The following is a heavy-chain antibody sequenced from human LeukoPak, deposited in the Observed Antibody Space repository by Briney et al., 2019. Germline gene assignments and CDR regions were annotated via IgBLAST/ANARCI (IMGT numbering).Heavy chain of an antibody. CDR2: ISYDGSNE. CDR1: GFTFKGYG. CDR3: LPNLDIVVTETFDY. D-gene: IGHD2-15*01. V-gene: IGHV3-30*03. J-gene: IGHJ4*02. Sequence: PGRSLRLSCAASGFTFKGYGMHWVRQAPGKGLEWVAVISYDGSNEDYAVSVKGRFTISRDNSKNTLYLQMSSLRAEDTAVYYCLPNLDIVVTETFDYWGQGTLVTVSS.